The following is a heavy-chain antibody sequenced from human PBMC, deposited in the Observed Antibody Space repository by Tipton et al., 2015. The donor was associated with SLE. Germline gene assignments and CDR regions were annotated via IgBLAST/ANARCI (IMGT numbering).Heavy chain of an antibody. Sequence: QSGAEVKKPGASVKVSCKASGYTFTSFDINWVRQATGQGLEWMGWMNPNSGNTAYAQKFQGRVTMTRDTSISTAYMELSSLRSEDTEVYSCATAPPQSAFDYRGQATLLTVSP. J-gene: IGHJ4*02. CDR3: ATAPPQSAFDY. V-gene: IGHV1-8*01. CDR1: GYTFTSFD. CDR2: MNPNSGNT.